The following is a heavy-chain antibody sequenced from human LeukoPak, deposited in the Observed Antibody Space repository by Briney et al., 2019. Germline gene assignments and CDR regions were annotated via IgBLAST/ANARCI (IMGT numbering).Heavy chain of an antibody. V-gene: IGHV3-7*03. Sequence: HTGGSLRLSWVVSGFTFSESWMSWVRQAAGKGLGWVASLNLDGSDKYYVDSVKGRFTISRDNAKNSLYLQMDSLRVEDTAVYYCAKGKRYPDYWGQGTLVTVSS. CDR3: AKGKRYPDY. D-gene: IGHD1-1*01. CDR1: GFTFSESW. CDR2: LNLDGSDK. J-gene: IGHJ4*02.